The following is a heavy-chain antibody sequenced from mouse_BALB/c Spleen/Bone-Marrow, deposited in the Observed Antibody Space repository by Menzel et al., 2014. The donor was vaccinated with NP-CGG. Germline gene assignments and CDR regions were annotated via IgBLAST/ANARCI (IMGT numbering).Heavy chain of an antibody. CDR3: ARYYYGYYFDY. Sequence: VHVKQSGAELVKPGASVKLSCTASGFNIKDTYMHWVNERPEQGLEWIGRIDPANGNTKYDPKFQGKATITADTSSNTAYLQLSSLTSEDTAVYYCARYYYGYYFDYWGQGTTLTVSS. CDR2: IDPANGNT. CDR1: GFNIKDTY. J-gene: IGHJ2*01. D-gene: IGHD1-1*01. V-gene: IGHV14-3*02.